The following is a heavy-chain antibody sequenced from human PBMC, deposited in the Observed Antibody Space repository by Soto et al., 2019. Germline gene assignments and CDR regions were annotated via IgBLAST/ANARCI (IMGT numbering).Heavy chain of an antibody. CDR3: VRLLGATNEYYFYS. V-gene: IGHV3-74*01. D-gene: IGHD1-26*01. Sequence: EVQLVESGGGLVQPGGSLRLSCAASGFTFINYWMYWVRQAPGKGLVWVSHINRDESTTSYADSVKGRFTISRDNAKNSLYLQMHSLRAEDTAVYYCVRLLGATNEYYFYSWGQGTLVTVSS. CDR1: GFTFINYW. J-gene: IGHJ4*02. CDR2: INRDESTT.